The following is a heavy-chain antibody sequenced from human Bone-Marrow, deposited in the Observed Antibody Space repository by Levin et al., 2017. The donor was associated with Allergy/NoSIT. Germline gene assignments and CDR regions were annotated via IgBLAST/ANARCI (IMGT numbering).Heavy chain of an antibody. CDR3: ARTPGVYCSGGSCYPHYPDTYWYFDL. V-gene: IGHV3-66*01. D-gene: IGHD2-15*01. CDR2: IYSGGST. J-gene: IGHJ2*01. Sequence: GGSLRLSCAASGFTVSSNYMSWVRQAPGKGLEWVSVIYSGGSTYYADSVKGRFTISRDNSKNTLYLQMNSLRAEDTAVYYCARTPGVYCSGGSCYPHYPDTYWYFDLWGRGTLVTVSS. CDR1: GFTVSSNY.